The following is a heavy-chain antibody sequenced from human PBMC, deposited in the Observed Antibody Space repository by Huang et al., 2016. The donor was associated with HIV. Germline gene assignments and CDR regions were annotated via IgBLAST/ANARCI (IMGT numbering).Heavy chain of an antibody. D-gene: IGHD6-19*01. CDR2: MSSSSSNI. V-gene: IGHV3-21*01. CDR1: GFTFSSYI. Sequence: EVQLVESGGGLVKPGGSLNLSCAASGFTFSSYILNWGRQAPGKGLEWVSSMSSSSSNIYYADSVKGRFTISRDNAKNSLYLQMNSLRAEDTAVYYCARVGGVAAGTFGTFDIWGQGTMVTVSS. J-gene: IGHJ3*02. CDR3: ARVGGVAAGTFGTFDI.